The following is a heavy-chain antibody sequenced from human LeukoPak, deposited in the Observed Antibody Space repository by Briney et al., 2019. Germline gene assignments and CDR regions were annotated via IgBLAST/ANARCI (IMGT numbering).Heavy chain of an antibody. CDR1: GFTFSSYA. Sequence: PGGSLRLSCAASGFTFSSYAMSWVRQAPAKGLEWVSSISSSSSYIYYADSVKGRFTISRDNAKNSLYLQMNSLRAEDTAVYYCARSYCSSTSCYGYPASWGQGTLVTVSS. J-gene: IGHJ4*02. V-gene: IGHV3-21*01. CDR3: ARSYCSSTSCYGYPAS. CDR2: ISSSSSYI. D-gene: IGHD2-2*01.